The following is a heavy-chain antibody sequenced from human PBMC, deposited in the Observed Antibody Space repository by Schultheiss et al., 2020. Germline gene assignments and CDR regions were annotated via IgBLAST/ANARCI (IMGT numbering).Heavy chain of an antibody. V-gene: IGHV4-34*01. D-gene: IGHD3-10*01. CDR2: INHSGST. CDR1: GGSFSGYY. J-gene: IGHJ4*02. CDR3: ARAAMYYYGSGRRIAFDY. Sequence: SQPLSLTCAVYGGSFSGYYWSWIRQPPGKGLEWIGEINHSGSTNYNPSLKSRVTISVDTSKNQFSLKLSSVTAADTAVYYCARAAMYYYGSGRRIAFDYWGQGTLVTVYS.